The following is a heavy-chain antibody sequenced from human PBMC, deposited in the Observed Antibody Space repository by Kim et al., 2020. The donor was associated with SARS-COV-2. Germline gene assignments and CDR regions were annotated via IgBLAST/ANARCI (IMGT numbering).Heavy chain of an antibody. CDR2: ISGDGGST. V-gene: IGHV3-43*02. D-gene: IGHD3-10*01. J-gene: IGHJ4*02. CDR1: GFTFDDYA. Sequence: GGSLRLSCAASGFTFDDYAMHWVRQAPGKGLEWVSLISGDGGSTYYADSVKGRFTISRDNSKNSLYLQMNSLRTEDTALYYCAKDIGAMVRGVSLDYWGQGPLATVSS. CDR3: AKDIGAMVRGVSLDY.